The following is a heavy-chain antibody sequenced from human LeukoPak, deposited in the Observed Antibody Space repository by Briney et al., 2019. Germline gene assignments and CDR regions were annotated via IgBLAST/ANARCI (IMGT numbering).Heavy chain of an antibody. J-gene: IGHJ3*02. CDR2: IKQDGSEK. CDR3: ARGLWFGEFDI. Sequence: GGSLRLSCAASGFTFSSYWMTWVRQAPGKGLKWVANIKQDGSEKYYVDSVKGRFTISRDNAKNSLYLQMNSLRAEDTALYHCARGLWFGEFDIWGQGTMVTVSS. D-gene: IGHD3-10*01. V-gene: IGHV3-7*03. CDR1: GFTFSSYW.